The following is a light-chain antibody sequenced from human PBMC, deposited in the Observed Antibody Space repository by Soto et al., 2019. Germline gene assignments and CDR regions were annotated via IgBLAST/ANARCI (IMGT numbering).Light chain of an antibody. CDR1: QSISNR. V-gene: IGKV1-5*01. J-gene: IGKJ1*01. CDR2: DAS. Sequence: DVQMYHSPSTLSASIEDRVTITCRASQSISNRLAWYQQKPGKAPKVLIYDASSLESGVPSRFSGSGSGTEFILTISSLQPDDFASYCCQHYGGMWTFGQGTKVDIK. CDR3: QHYGGMWT.